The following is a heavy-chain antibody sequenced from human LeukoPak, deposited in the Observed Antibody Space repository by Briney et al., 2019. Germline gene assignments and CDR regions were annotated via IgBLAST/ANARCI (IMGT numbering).Heavy chain of an antibody. J-gene: IGHJ4*02. CDR2: IKQDGSEK. Sequence: GGSLRLSYAASGFTFSSYAMTWVRQAPGKGREWVANIKQDGSEKYYVDSVKGRFTISRDNANNSLYLQMNSLRAEDAAVYYCAREGGPYRPLDYSGQGTLVTVSS. V-gene: IGHV3-7*05. CDR1: GFTFSSYA. CDR3: AREGGPYRPLDY.